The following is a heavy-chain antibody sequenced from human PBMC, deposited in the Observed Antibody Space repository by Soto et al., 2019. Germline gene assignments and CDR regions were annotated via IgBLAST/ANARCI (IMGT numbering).Heavy chain of an antibody. Sequence: GGSLRLSCAASGFTFSSYAMSWVRQAPGKGLEWVSAISGSGGSTYYADSAKGRFTISRDNSKNTLYLQMNSLRAEDTAVYYCAKGLGITIFGVVVDAFDIWGQGTMVTVSS. D-gene: IGHD3-3*01. V-gene: IGHV3-23*01. CDR1: GFTFSSYA. J-gene: IGHJ3*02. CDR3: AKGLGITIFGVVVDAFDI. CDR2: ISGSGGST.